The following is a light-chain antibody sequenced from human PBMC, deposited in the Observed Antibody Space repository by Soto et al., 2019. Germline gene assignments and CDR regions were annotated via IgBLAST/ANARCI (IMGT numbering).Light chain of an antibody. J-gene: IGKJ1*01. CDR1: QSVLYSSNNKNY. CDR2: WAS. CDR3: QQYYSTPRT. Sequence: DIVMTQSPDSLAVSLGGRATINCKSSQSVLYSSNNKNYLAWYQQKPGQPPKLLIYWASTRKSGVPDRFSGSGSGTDFTLTISSLQAEDVAVYYCQQYYSTPRTFGQGTKVEIK. V-gene: IGKV4-1*01.